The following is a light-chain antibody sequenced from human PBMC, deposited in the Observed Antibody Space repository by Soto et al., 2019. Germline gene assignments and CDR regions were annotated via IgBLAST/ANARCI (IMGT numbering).Light chain of an antibody. CDR1: QSVSSN. Sequence: EIVMTQSPATLSVSAGERATLSCRASQSVSSNLAWYQEQPGQAPRLLMFGASTRATGIPARFSGSGSGTEFTLTISSLQSEDFAVYYCQQYDKWPYTFGQGTNLEIK. J-gene: IGKJ2*01. CDR2: GAS. V-gene: IGKV3-15*01. CDR3: QQYDKWPYT.